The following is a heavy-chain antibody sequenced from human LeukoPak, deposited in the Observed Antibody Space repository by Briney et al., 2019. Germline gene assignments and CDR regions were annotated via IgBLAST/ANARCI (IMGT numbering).Heavy chain of an antibody. Sequence: GASVKVSCKASGGTFSSYAISWVRQATGQGLEWMGWMNPNSGNTGYAQKFQGRVTITRNTSISTAYMELSSLRSEDTAVYYCARGQEPLWFGEVTSNWFDPWGQGTLVTVSS. CDR3: ARGQEPLWFGEVTSNWFDP. CDR2: MNPNSGNT. CDR1: GGTFSSYA. D-gene: IGHD3-10*01. J-gene: IGHJ5*02. V-gene: IGHV1-8*03.